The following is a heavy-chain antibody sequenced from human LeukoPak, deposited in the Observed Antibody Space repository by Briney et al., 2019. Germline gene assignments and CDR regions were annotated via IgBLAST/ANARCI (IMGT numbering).Heavy chain of an antibody. CDR2: ISGSGGST. Sequence: GGSLRLSCVASGFTFSSYAMSWVRQAPGKGPEWVSAISGSGGSTYYADSVKGRFTISRDNSKNTLYLQMNSLRAEDTAVYYCAGRGYSYGYPPFDYWGQGTLVTVSS. J-gene: IGHJ4*02. CDR1: GFTFSSYA. CDR3: AGRGYSYGYPPFDY. D-gene: IGHD5-18*01. V-gene: IGHV3-23*01.